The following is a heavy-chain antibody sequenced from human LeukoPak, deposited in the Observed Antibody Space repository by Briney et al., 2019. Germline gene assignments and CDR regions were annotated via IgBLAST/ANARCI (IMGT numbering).Heavy chain of an antibody. V-gene: IGHV1-18*01. Sequence: ASVKVSCKASGYTFTSYGISWVRQAPGQGLEWMGWISAYNGNTNYAQKLQGRVTMTTDTSTSTAYMELRSLRSDDTAVYYCARGGSWFGESLFPPNYYYYYGMDVWGQGTTVTVSS. CDR1: GYTFTSYG. CDR3: ARGGSWFGESLFPPNYYYYYGMDV. CDR2: ISAYNGNT. J-gene: IGHJ6*02. D-gene: IGHD3-10*01.